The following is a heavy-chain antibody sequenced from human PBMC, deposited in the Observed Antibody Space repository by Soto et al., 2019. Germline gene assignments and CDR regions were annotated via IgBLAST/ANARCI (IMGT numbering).Heavy chain of an antibody. CDR2: IRSKANSYAT. Sequence: GGSMRLSCAASGFNFSGSAMHWVRQDTGKGLEWVGRIRSKANSYATAYAASVKGRFTISRDDSKNTAYLQMNSLKTEDTAVYYCTRHLGDYYYYYYMDVWGKGTTVTVSS. CDR1: GFNFSGSA. V-gene: IGHV3-73*01. CDR3: TRHLGDYYYYYYMDV. D-gene: IGHD2-21*02. J-gene: IGHJ6*03.